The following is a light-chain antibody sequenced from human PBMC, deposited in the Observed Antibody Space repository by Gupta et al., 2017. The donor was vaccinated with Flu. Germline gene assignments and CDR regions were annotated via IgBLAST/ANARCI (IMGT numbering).Light chain of an antibody. V-gene: IGKV1-5*03. J-gene: IGKJ4*01. CDR2: KTY. Sequence: PYTLSASGGDRVTITCRASQRISVWLAWYQQKPGKSPHILIYKTYTLESGVPSRFSGSGSGTEFTLTISSLQPDDFATYYCQQESSYPLTFGGGTKVEIK. CDR1: QRISVW. CDR3: QQESSYPLT.